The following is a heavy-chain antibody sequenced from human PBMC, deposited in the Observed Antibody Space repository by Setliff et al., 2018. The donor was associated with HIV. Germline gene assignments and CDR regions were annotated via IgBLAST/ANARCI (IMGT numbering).Heavy chain of an antibody. D-gene: IGHD2-15*01. CDR1: GGSINTNNW. CDR3: AKFGPVISAAAGLDY. CDR2: IHSDGTT. J-gene: IGHJ4*02. V-gene: IGHV3-66*02. Sequence: ETLSLTCAVSGGSINTNNWWSWVRQPPGKGLEWVSVIHSDGTTYYADSVKGRFTVSRDNSKNTLYLQMNSLMAEDTAVYYCAKFGPVISAAAGLDYWGQGTLVTVSS.